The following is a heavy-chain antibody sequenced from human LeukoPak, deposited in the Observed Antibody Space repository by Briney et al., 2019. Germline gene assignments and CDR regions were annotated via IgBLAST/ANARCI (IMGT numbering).Heavy chain of an antibody. Sequence: SETLSLTCAVYGGSFSGYYWSWIRQPPGKGLEWIGEIKHSGSTNYNPSLKSRVTISVDTSKNQFYLKLSSVTAADTAVYYCARRSKRYFDWLSGRNAFDIWGQGTMVTVSS. J-gene: IGHJ3*02. V-gene: IGHV4-34*01. CDR1: GGSFSGYY. CDR2: IKHSGST. D-gene: IGHD3-9*01. CDR3: ARRSKRYFDWLSGRNAFDI.